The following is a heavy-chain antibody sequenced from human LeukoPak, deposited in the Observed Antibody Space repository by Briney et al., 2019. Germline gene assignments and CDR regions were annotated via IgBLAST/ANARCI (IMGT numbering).Heavy chain of an antibody. CDR1: GFTFTSTA. CDR2: IVVGSGNT. CDR3: AAATRSGSYYHGPYGMDV. V-gene: IGHV1-58*01. D-gene: IGHD3-10*01. J-gene: IGHJ6*04. Sequence: SVKVSCKASGFTFTSTAVQWVRQARGQRLEWIGWIVVGSGNTNYAQKFQERVTITRDMSTSTAYMELSSLRSEDTAVYYCAAATRSGSYYHGPYGMDVWGKETTVTVSS.